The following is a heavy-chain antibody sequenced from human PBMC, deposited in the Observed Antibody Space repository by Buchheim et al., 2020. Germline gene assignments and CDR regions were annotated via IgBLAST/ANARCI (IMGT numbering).Heavy chain of an antibody. V-gene: IGHV4-4*02. D-gene: IGHD6-13*01. CDR1: GGSISSSNW. CDR3: ARFCAVRAAAGISYYYGMDV. Sequence: QVQLQESGPGLVKPSGTLSLTCAASGGSISSSNWWSWVRQPPGKGLEWIGEIYHSGSTNYNPSLKSRVTISVDKSKNQFSLKLSSVSAADTAVYYCARFCAVRAAAGISYYYGMDVWGQGTT. J-gene: IGHJ6*02. CDR2: IYHSGST.